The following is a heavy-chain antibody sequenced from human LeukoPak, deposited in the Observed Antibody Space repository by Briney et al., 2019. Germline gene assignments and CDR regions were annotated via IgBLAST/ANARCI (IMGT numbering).Heavy chain of an antibody. V-gene: IGHV3-30*02. Sequence: GGSLRLSCAASGFTFSSYGMHWVRQAPCKGLEGVAFIRYDGSNKYYADSVKGRFTISRDNSKNTLYLQMNSLRSEHTSVYYCANASQTVRHPWELPHLDYWGQGTPVTASS. CDR3: ANASQTVRHPWELPHLDY. D-gene: IGHD1-26*01. CDR1: GFTFSSYG. J-gene: IGHJ4*02. CDR2: IRYDGSNK.